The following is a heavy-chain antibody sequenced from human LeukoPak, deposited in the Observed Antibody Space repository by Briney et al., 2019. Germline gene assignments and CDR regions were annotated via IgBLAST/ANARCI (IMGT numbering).Heavy chain of an antibody. CDR2: ILSDGKRD. CDR1: GFSFSEYN. D-gene: IGHD6-13*01. V-gene: IGHV3-30*18. CDR3: AKGLHASSWYAGS. J-gene: IGHJ5*02. Sequence: GGSLRLSCAASGFSFSEYNMQWLHQTPGKGLEWMGIILSDGKRDYYADSVKGRFTISRDNSKNTLYLHMNSLREDDTAVYYCAKGLHASSWYAGSWGRGTLVTVSS.